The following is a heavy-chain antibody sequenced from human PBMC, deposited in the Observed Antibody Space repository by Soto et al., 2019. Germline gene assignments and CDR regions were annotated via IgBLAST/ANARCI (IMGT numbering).Heavy chain of an antibody. Sequence: QVQLVESGGGVVQPGRSLRLSCAASGFTFSSYGMHWVRQAPGKGLEWVAVIWYDGSNKYYADSVKGRFTISRDNSKNTLYLQMNSLRVKDTAVYYCARGLRHGPGLIDYWGQGTLVTVSS. D-gene: IGHD4-17*01. V-gene: IGHV3-33*01. J-gene: IGHJ4*02. CDR2: IWYDGSNK. CDR3: ARGLRHGPGLIDY. CDR1: GFTFSSYG.